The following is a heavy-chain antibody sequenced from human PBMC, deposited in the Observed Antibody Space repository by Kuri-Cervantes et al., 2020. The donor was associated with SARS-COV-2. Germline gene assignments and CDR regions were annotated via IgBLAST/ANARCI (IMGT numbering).Heavy chain of an antibody. Sequence: SQTLSLTCAFYGGSFSGYYWNWIRQSPGKGLEWIGEVNHRGSTNYNPSLKSRVTISVDTSSKQFSLKLSSVTAADTAVYYCARLVYLGELSLFWFDYWGQGTLVTVSS. CDR3: ARLVYLGELSLFWFDY. D-gene: IGHD3-16*02. CDR1: GGSFSGYY. CDR2: VNHRGST. J-gene: IGHJ4*02. V-gene: IGHV4-34*01.